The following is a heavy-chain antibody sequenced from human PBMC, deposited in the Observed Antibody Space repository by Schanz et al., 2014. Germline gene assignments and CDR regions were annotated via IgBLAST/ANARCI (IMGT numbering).Heavy chain of an antibody. Sequence: EVHLVESGGGLVQPGGSLRLSCAASGFTFSSSWMHWVRQAPGKGLVWVSRTSHDGSFTTFADSVKGRFTISRDNARNTLYLQMNSLRAEDTAVYYCAREKRRTEVVLDHWGQGTLVTVS. CDR3: AREKRRTEVVLDH. V-gene: IGHV3-74*01. CDR1: GFTFSSSW. CDR2: TSHDGSFT. J-gene: IGHJ4*02.